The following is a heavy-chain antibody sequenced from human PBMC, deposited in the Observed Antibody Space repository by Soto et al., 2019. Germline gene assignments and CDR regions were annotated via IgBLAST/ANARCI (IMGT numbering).Heavy chain of an antibody. J-gene: IGHJ6*02. CDR3: ARDDRPRDIVLVVAATLRTYYYYGMDV. Sequence: QVQLVQSGAEVKKPGSSVKVSCKASGGTFSSYAISWVRQAPGQGLEWMGGIIPIFGTANYAQKFQGRVTITTYKSTSTAYMELSSLRSEYKAVYYCARDDRPRDIVLVVAATLRTYYYYGMDVLGQGTTVTVSS. V-gene: IGHV1-69*06. CDR1: GGTFSSYA. CDR2: IIPIFGTA. D-gene: IGHD2-15*01.